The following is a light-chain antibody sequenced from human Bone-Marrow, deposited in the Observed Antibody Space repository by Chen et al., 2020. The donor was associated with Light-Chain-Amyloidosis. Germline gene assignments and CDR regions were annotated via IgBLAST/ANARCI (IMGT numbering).Light chain of an antibody. V-gene: IGLV2-14*01. J-gene: IGLJ1*01. CDR1: SSDVGGDNH. CDR3: SSYTITNTLV. Sequence: PALTQPASGWRPPGRPITISCSPTSSDVGGDNHVSWYQQHPDKAPKLMIYEVTNRPSWVPDRFSGSRSDNTVSLTISGLQTEDEADYFCSSYTITNTLVFGSGTRVTVL. CDR2: EVT.